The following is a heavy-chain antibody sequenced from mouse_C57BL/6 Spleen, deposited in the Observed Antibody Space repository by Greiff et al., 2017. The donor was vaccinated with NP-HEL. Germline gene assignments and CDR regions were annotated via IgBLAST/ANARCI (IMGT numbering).Heavy chain of an antibody. Sequence: QVQLQQSGAELVRPGSSVKLSCKASGYTFTSYWMDWVKQRPGQGLEWIGNIYPSDSETHYNQKFKDKATLTVDKSSSTAYMQLSSLTSEDSAVYYCARWGSPRAMDYWGQGTSVTVSS. CDR1: GYTFTSYW. J-gene: IGHJ4*01. CDR3: ARWGSPRAMDY. CDR2: IYPSDSET. D-gene: IGHD6-1*01. V-gene: IGHV1-61*01.